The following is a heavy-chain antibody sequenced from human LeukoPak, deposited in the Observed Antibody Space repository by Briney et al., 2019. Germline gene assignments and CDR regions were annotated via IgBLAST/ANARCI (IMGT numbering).Heavy chain of an antibody. J-gene: IGHJ4*02. Sequence: PSETLSLTCTVSGGSISSYYWSWIRQPPGKGLEWIGYIYYSGSTNYNPSLKSRVTISVDTSKNRFSLKLSSVTAADTAVYYCAREGEGTGLDYWGQGTLVTVSS. CDR3: AREGEGTGLDY. CDR1: GGSISSYY. CDR2: IYYSGST. D-gene: IGHD1-1*01. V-gene: IGHV4-59*01.